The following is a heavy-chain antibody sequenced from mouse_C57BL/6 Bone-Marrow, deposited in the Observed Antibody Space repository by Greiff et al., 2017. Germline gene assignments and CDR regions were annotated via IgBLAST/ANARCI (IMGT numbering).Heavy chain of an antibody. J-gene: IGHJ1*03. D-gene: IGHD2-4*01. CDR1: GFTFSDYG. CDR3: ASAGLPWYFDV. CDR2: ISSGSSTI. Sequence: EVQGVESGGGLVKPGGSLKLSCAASGFTFSDYGMHWVRQAPEKGLEWVAYISSGSSTIYYADKVKGRFTISRDNAKNTLFLQITSLRSEDTAMYYCASAGLPWYFDVWGTGTTVTVSS. V-gene: IGHV5-17*01.